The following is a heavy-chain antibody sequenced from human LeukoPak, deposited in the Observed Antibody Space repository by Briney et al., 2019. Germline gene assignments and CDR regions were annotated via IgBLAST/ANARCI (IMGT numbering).Heavy chain of an antibody. J-gene: IGHJ4*02. V-gene: IGHV1-46*01. CDR1: GYTFTSYY. Sequence: AAVKVSCKASGYTFTSYYMNWVRQAPGQGLEWMGLINPSGGSTRNAQKFQGRVTMTRDTSTSTVYMELSSLRSEDTAVYYCARDDYGDFWGQGTLVTVSS. CDR3: ARDDYGDF. CDR2: INPSGGST.